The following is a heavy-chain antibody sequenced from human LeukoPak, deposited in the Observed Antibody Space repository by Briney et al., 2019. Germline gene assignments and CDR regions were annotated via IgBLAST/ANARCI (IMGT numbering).Heavy chain of an antibody. CDR2: IKHDGSDK. D-gene: IGHD3-22*01. CDR3: ARSYYDSSGYYDAFDI. CDR1: GFTFSSYW. V-gene: IGHV3-7*01. Sequence: GGSLRLSCAASGFTFSSYWMSWVRQAPGKGLEWVANIKHDGSDKYYVDSVKGRFTISRDNAKNSLYLQMNSLRAGDTAVYYCARSYYDSSGYYDAFDIWGQGTMVTVSS. J-gene: IGHJ3*02.